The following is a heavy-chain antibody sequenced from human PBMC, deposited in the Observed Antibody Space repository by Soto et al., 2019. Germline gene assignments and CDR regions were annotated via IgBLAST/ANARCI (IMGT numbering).Heavy chain of an antibody. V-gene: IGHV4-39*01. Sequence: SETLSLTCTVSGGSISSSGYYLGWIRQPPGKGLEWIRSIYYSGSTYYNPSLKSRVTISVHTSKNQFSLKLSSVTAADTAVYYCARSTVWAFDIWGQGTMVT. D-gene: IGHD4-17*01. CDR3: ARSTVWAFDI. J-gene: IGHJ3*02. CDR1: GGSISSSGYY. CDR2: IYYSGST.